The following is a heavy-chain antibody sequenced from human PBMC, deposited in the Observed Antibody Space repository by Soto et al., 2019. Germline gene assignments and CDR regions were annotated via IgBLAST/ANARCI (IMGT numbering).Heavy chain of an antibody. J-gene: IGHJ6*02. CDR3: ARSPRPPYYDFWSGYVARYYYYGMDV. CDR2: IYHSGST. Sequence: SETLSLTCAVSGGSVSSGGYSWSWIRQPPGKGLEWIGYIYHSGSTYYNPSLKSRVTISVDRSKNQFSLKLSSVTAADTAVYYCARSPRPPYYDFWSGYVARYYYYGMDVWGQGTTVTVSS. CDR1: GGSVSSGGYS. V-gene: IGHV4-30-2*01. D-gene: IGHD3-3*01.